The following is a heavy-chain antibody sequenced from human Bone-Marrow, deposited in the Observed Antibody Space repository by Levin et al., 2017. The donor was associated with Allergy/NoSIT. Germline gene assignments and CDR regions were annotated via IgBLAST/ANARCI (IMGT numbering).Heavy chain of an antibody. CDR1: GYTFTTYG. CDR2: VSAYSGNT. J-gene: IGHJ6*02. CDR3: ARGHFPYYYYGMDV. V-gene: IGHV1-18*01. Sequence: GESLKISCRASGYTFTTYGLTWVRQAPGQGLEWMGWVSAYSGNTNYALNLQDRVTMTTDTATNTAYMELTSLRSDDTAIYYCARGHFPYYYYGMDVWGQGTTVVVSS.